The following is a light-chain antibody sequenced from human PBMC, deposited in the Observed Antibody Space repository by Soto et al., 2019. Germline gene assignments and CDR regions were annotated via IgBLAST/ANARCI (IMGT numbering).Light chain of an antibody. CDR3: QQYHDWPPLT. Sequence: EIVLTQSPATLSVSPGERATLSCRASQSVNSNLAWYQQKPGQAPRLLIYGASTRATGLPDRFTGSGSGTEFTLTISSLQSEDFAVYYCQQYHDWPPLTFGGGTKVEIK. V-gene: IGKV3-15*01. J-gene: IGKJ4*01. CDR2: GAS. CDR1: QSVNSN.